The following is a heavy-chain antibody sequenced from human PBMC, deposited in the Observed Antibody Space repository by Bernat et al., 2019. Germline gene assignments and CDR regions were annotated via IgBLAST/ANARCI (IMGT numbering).Heavy chain of an antibody. J-gene: IGHJ4*02. CDR2: IIQDGSEK. Sequence: EVQLVESGGGLVQPGESLRLSCAASGFTFSSYWMTWVRQVPGKGLEWVANIIQDGSEKYYLDSVRGRFTISRDNAKNSLYLQMNSLRAEDTAVYYCARAQDVVVVDTYFDYRGQGTLVTVSS. CDR1: GFTFSSYW. D-gene: IGHD2-15*01. V-gene: IGHV3-7*04. CDR3: ARAQDVVVVDTYFDY.